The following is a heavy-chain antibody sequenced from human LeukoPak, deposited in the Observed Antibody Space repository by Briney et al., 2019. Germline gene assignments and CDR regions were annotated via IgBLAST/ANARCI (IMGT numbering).Heavy chain of an antibody. CDR1: GGSISSYY. V-gene: IGHV4-59*01. J-gene: IGHJ3*02. Sequence: SETLSLTRTVSGGSISSYYWSWIRQPPGKGLGWIGYIYDSGSTNYNPSLKSRVTISVDTSKNQLSLKLSSVTAADTAVYYCAREGIAAARNAFDIWGQGTMVTVSS. CDR2: IYDSGST. D-gene: IGHD6-13*01. CDR3: AREGIAAARNAFDI.